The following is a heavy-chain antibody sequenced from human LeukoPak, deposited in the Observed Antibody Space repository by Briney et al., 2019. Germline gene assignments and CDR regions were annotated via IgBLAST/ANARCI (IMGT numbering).Heavy chain of an antibody. V-gene: IGHV1-18*01. CDR2: ISGYNGNI. J-gene: IGHJ5*02. D-gene: IGHD3-22*01. CDR3: VRDHSRGANWFDP. Sequence: ASVKVSCKASGYTFTSYGISWVRQAPGQGLEWMGWISGYNGNIKYAQKFQGRVTMTTDTSTSTAYMELRSLRFDDTAVYYCVRDHSRGANWFDPWGQGTLVTVSS. CDR1: GYTFTSYG.